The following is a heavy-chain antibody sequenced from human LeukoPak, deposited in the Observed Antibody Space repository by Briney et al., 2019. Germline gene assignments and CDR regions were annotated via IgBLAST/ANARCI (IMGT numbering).Heavy chain of an antibody. CDR3: ARDSGAYDFWSGYGGY. Sequence: ESSETLSLTCTVSGGSISSYYWSWIRQPPGKGLEWIGYIYYSGSTNYNPSLKSRVTISVDTWKNQFSLKLTSVTAADTAVYYCARDSGAYDFWSGYGGYWGQGTLVTVSS. CDR1: GGSISSYY. V-gene: IGHV4-59*01. CDR2: IYYSGST. J-gene: IGHJ4*02. D-gene: IGHD3-3*01.